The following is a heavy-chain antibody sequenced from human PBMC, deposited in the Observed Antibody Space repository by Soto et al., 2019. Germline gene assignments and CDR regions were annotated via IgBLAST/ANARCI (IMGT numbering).Heavy chain of an antibody. J-gene: IGHJ4*02. CDR1: GFTLSSYW. Sequence: EVQLVEYGGGLVQPGGSLRLSCAASGFTLSSYWRHWVRQAPGKGLVWVSRINSDGSSKSYADSVKGRFTITRDNAKNTLYLQMKSLRAEDTAVYYCARDPGTGYYDSSGYYYDWGQGTLVTVSS. D-gene: IGHD3-22*01. CDR3: ARDPGTGYYDSSGYYYD. CDR2: INSDGSSK. V-gene: IGHV3-74*01.